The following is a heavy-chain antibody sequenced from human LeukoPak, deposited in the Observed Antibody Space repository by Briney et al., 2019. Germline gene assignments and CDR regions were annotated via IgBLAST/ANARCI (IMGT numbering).Heavy chain of an antibody. CDR1: GGSFSGYY. Sequence: PSETLSLTCAVYGGSFSGYYWSWIRQPPGKGLEWIGEINHSGSTNYNPSLKSRVTISVDTSKNQFSLKLSSVTAADTAVYYCASRYYDSSGYYLDYWGQGTLVTVSS. CDR3: ASRYYDSSGYYLDY. CDR2: INHSGST. D-gene: IGHD3-22*01. V-gene: IGHV4-34*01. J-gene: IGHJ4*02.